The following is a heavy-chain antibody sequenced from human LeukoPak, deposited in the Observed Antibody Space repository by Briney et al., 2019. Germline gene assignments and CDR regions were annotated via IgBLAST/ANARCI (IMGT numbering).Heavy chain of an antibody. CDR3: ARGSLVAAAGGYYFDY. Sequence: GGSLRLSCAASGFSSSDYYMSWIRQPPGKGLEWVSYISSSGSTIYYADSVKGRFTISRDNAKNSLYLQMNSLRAEDTAVYYCARGSLVAAAGGYYFDYWGQGTLVTVSS. CDR1: GFSSSDYY. V-gene: IGHV3-11*01. CDR2: ISSSGSTI. J-gene: IGHJ4*02. D-gene: IGHD6-13*01.